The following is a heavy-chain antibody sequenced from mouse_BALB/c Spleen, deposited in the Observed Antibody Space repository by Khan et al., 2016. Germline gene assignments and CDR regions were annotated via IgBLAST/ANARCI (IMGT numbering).Heavy chain of an antibody. CDR1: DYTFSSYW. Sequence: QVQLQQSGAELMKPGASVQMSCKTTDYTFSSYWIEWVKQRPGHGLEWIGEISPGGGTTHYNERFKAKATFTVDKSSYTAYMQLRSLTSEDSAVYYCARGAYWGQGTLVTVSA. J-gene: IGHJ3*01. V-gene: IGHV1-9*01. CDR2: ISPGGGTT. CDR3: ARGAY.